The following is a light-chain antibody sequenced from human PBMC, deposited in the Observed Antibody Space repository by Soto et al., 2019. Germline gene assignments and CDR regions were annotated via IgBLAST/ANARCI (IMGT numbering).Light chain of an antibody. CDR3: QQYRTYPS. Sequence: AIQLTQSPSSLSASVGDRVAITCRASEDVRSTLAWYQQKPGKAPKLLIYDASSLETGVPSRFSGSGSGTDFTLTISSLQPEDFETFYCQQYRTYPSFGGGTRVEIK. J-gene: IGKJ4*01. CDR1: EDVRST. V-gene: IGKV1-13*02. CDR2: DAS.